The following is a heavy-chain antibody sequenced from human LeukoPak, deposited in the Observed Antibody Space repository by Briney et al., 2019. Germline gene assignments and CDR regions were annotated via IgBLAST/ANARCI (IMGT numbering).Heavy chain of an antibody. D-gene: IGHD6-19*01. CDR2: INHSGST. Sequence: KPSETLSLTCAVYGGPFSSYYWSWIRQPPRNGMEWIGEINHSGSTNYNPSLKSRVAISVDTSKNQFSLKLSSVTAADTAVYYCTRITPKSSGWYRPFDYWGQGTQVTVSS. J-gene: IGHJ4*02. V-gene: IGHV4-34*01. CDR3: TRITPKSSGWYRPFDY. CDR1: GGPFSSYY.